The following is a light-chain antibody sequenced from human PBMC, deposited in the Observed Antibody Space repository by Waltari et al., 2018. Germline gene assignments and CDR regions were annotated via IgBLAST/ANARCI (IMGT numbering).Light chain of an antibody. CDR2: QDT. Sequence: SYELTQTPSVSVSPGQTASITCSGHNLGDQYVCWYQQKPGQAPVLAIYQDTKRPSGIPERCSGSNSGNTATLTISGTQAMDEADYYCQAWDTTVVFGGGTKLTVL. V-gene: IGLV3-1*01. J-gene: IGLJ2*01. CDR1: NLGDQY. CDR3: QAWDTTVV.